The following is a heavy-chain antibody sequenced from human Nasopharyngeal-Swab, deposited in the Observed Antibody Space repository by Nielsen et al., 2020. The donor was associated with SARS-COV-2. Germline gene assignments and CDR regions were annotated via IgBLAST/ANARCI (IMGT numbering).Heavy chain of an antibody. V-gene: IGHV1-3*01. CDR1: GYTFNTYA. D-gene: IGHD6-13*01. CDR3: ARGIGGIAAPFFDY. CDR2: INAGNGNT. Sequence: ASVKVSCKASGYTFNTYAMHWMRQAPGQRLEWMGWINAGNGNTEYSQKFQGRVTITRDTSASTAYMELSSLRSEHTAVYYCARGIGGIAAPFFDYWGQGTLVTVSS. J-gene: IGHJ4*02.